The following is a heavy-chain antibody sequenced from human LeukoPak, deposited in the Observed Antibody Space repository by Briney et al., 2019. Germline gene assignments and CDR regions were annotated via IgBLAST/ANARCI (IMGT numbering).Heavy chain of an antibody. CDR2: IDPSDSYT. CDR3: ARRYDPGSTIDQ. D-gene: IGHD3-10*01. V-gene: IGHV5-10-1*01. J-gene: IGHJ4*02. Sequence: GESLRISCKDSGNRFTNYWISWVRQMPGKGLEWMGRIDPSDSYTNYSPSFQGHVTISVDKSISTAYLQWSSLKASDTAMYYCARRYDPGSTIDQWGQGTLVTVSS. CDR1: GNRFTNYW.